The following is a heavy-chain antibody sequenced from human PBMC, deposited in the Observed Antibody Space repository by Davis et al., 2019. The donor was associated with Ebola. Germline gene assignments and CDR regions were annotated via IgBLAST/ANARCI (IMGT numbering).Heavy chain of an antibody. CDR1: GGTFSSYA. J-gene: IGHJ6*02. V-gene: IGHV1-18*01. D-gene: IGHD2-15*01. Sequence: ASVKVSCKASGGTFSSYAISWVRQAPGQGLEWMGRIYVNNGNTNYAQNLQGRVTMTTDTFTSTAYMELRSLRSDDTAVYYCARLVVVTLGVQDFYFGMDVWGQGTTVTVS. CDR3: ARLVVVTLGVQDFYFGMDV. CDR2: IYVNNGNT.